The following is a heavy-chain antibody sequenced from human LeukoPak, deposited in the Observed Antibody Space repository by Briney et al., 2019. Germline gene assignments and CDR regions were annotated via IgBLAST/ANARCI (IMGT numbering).Heavy chain of an antibody. V-gene: IGHV3-23*01. D-gene: IGHD3-22*01. CDR3: AKHYDSRAYYCFDY. CDR2: ISGSGGST. Sequence: GGSLRLSCEASGFTFGSYAMSWVRQAPGKGLEWVSFISGSGGSTDFADSVKGRLTISRDNSKNTLYLQMNSLRAEDTAVYYCAKHYDSRAYYCFDYWGQGALVTVSS. CDR1: GFTFGSYA. J-gene: IGHJ4*02.